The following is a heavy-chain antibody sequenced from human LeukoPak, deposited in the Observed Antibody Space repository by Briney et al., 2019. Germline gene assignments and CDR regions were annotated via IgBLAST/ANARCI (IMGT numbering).Heavy chain of an antibody. D-gene: IGHD7-27*01. CDR2: ISGSGGST. J-gene: IGHJ4*02. Sequence: GGSLRLSCAASGFTFSTYAMSWVRQAPGKGLEWVAAISGSGGSTYSADSVKGRFTISRDNSKNTLYLQMNSLRTEDAAVYYCASLLTGDFQFDFWGQGTLVTVSS. V-gene: IGHV3-23*01. CDR3: ASLLTGDFQFDF. CDR1: GFTFSTYA.